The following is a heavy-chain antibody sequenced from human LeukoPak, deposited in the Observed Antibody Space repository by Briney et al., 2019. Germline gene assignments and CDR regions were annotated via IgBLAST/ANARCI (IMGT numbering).Heavy chain of an antibody. CDR3: AKDPNGDYICPFDF. V-gene: IGHV3-23*01. J-gene: IGHJ3*01. CDR2: IKGSGGTS. CDR1: RFTFSIYA. D-gene: IGHD4-17*01. Sequence: GGSLRLSCAASRFTFSIYAMHWVRQAPGKGLEWVSSIKGSGGTSNYADSVKGRFTISRDNSKSTLYLQMNGLRAEDSAIYYCAKDPNGDYICPFDFWGQGTLVTVSS.